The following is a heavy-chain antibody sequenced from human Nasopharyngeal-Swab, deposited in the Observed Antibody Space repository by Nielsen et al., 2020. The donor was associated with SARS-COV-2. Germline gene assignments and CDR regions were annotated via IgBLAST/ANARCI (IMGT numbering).Heavy chain of an antibody. Sequence: RDARGQGLEWMGWINTNTGNPTYAQGFTGRFVFSLDTSVSTAYLQISSLKAEDTAVYYCARPNMTTNYGMDVWGQGTTVTVSS. J-gene: IGHJ6*02. D-gene: IGHD2-8*01. V-gene: IGHV7-4-1*02. CDR3: ARPNMTTNYGMDV. CDR2: INTNTGNP.